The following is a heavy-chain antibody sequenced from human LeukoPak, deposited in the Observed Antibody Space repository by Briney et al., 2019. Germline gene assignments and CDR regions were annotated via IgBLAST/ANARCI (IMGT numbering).Heavy chain of an antibody. V-gene: IGHV4-34*01. CDR3: ARGPPSAFDI. J-gene: IGHJ3*02. Sequence: SETLSLTCAVYGGSFSGYYWSWIRQPPGKGLEWIGEINHSGSTNYNPSLKSRVTISVDTPKNQFSLKLSSVTAADTAVYYCARGPPSAFDIWGQGTMVTVSS. CDR2: INHSGST. CDR1: GGSFSGYY.